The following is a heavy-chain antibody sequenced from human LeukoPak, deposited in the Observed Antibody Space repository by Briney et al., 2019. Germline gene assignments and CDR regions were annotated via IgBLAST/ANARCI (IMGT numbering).Heavy chain of an antibody. CDR3: AKDVSRQRSGWCDY. V-gene: IGHV3-30*18. D-gene: IGHD6-19*01. J-gene: IGHJ4*02. CDR1: DFTFMRHT. Sequence: SGGSLTLSCAASDFTFMRHTMSWVRQAPGKGLEWVAVVSYDGSNKYYADSVKGRFTISRDNSKNTLYLQMNSLRAEDTAVYYCAKDVSRQRSGWCDYWGQGTLVTVSS. CDR2: VSYDGSNK.